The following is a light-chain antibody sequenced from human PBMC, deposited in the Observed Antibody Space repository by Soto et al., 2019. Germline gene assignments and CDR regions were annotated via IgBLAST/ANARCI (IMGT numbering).Light chain of an antibody. CDR2: GAS. CDR1: QSVSSN. CDR3: QHYNNWPPWT. J-gene: IGKJ1*01. Sequence: EIEMTQSPVTLSVSPGERATLSCRASQSVSSNLAWYQQKPGQAPRLLIYGASTRATGVPARFSGSGSGTEFTRTISSLQSEDFAVYYCQHYNNWPPWTFGQGTKVEIK. V-gene: IGKV3-15*01.